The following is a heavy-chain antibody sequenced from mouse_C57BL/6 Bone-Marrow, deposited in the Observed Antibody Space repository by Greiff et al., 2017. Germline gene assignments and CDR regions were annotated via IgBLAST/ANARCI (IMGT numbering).Heavy chain of an antibody. J-gene: IGHJ1*03. D-gene: IGHD1-1*01. V-gene: IGHV1-52*01. Sequence: VQLQQPGAELVRPGSSVKLSCKASGYTFTSYWMHWVKQRPIQGLEWIGNIDPSDSETHYNQKFKDKATLTVDKSSSKAYMQLSSLTSEDSAVYFCARGGSSRHWYFDVWGTGTTVTVSS. CDR2: IDPSDSET. CDR3: ARGGSSRHWYFDV. CDR1: GYTFTSYW.